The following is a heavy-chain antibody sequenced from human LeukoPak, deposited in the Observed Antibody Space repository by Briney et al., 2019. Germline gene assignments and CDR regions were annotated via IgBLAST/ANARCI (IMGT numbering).Heavy chain of an antibody. D-gene: IGHD3-16*01. CDR2: ISSGSGSI. CDR3: VRSMGGVWGMAFDI. J-gene: IGHJ3*02. V-gene: IGHV3-48*02. Sequence: PGGSLRLSCAASGFTFSSYSMNWVRQAPGKGLEWVSHISSGSGSISYADSVKGRFTISRDNAKNSLYLQMNSLRDEDTAVYYCVRSMGGVWGMAFDIWAKGQWSPSLQ. CDR1: GFTFSSYS.